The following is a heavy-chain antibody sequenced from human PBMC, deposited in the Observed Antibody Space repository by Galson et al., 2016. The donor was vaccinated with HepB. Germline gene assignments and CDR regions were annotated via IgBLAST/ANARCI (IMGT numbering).Heavy chain of an antibody. CDR2: MWGDGILS. J-gene: IGHJ4*02. V-gene: IGHV3-7*01. Sequence: SLRLSCAASGLKFNKYWMSWVRQAPGKGLEWVANMWGDGILSYYADSIRGRFTISRDNGKSSLYLQMNSLRVEDTAVYYCTSEVSGSYFDWGQGTLVTVSS. D-gene: IGHD3-10*01. CDR3: TSEVSGSYFD. CDR1: GLKFNKYW.